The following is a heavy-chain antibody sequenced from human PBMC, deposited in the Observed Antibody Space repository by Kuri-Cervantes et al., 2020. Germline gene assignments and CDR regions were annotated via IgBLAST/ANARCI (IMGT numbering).Heavy chain of an antibody. D-gene: IGHD3-10*01. Sequence: SVAASGLTFGSYGISWVRQAPGRGLAWVSAASGLGSSTYYTDSVKGRFTISRDNSKSTLYLQMNSLRAEDTAVYYCARGSFGAFDYWGQRTLVTVSS. J-gene: IGHJ4*02. CDR1: GLTFGSYG. V-gene: IGHV3-23*01. CDR3: ARGSFGAFDY. CDR2: ASGLGSST.